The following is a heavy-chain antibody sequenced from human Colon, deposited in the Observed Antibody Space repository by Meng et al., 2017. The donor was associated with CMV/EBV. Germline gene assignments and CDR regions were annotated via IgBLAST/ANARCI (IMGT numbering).Heavy chain of an antibody. CDR3: ARDTAAAQGNWFDP. J-gene: IGHJ5*02. CDR2: IKQDGSEK. V-gene: IGHV3-7*03. Sequence: GESLKISCAASGFTFSSYWMSWVRQAPGKGLEWVANIKQDGSEKYYVDSVKGRFTISRDNAKNSLYLQMNSLRAEDTAVYFCARDTAAAQGNWFDPWGQGTLVTVSS. D-gene: IGHD6-13*01. CDR1: GFTFSSYW.